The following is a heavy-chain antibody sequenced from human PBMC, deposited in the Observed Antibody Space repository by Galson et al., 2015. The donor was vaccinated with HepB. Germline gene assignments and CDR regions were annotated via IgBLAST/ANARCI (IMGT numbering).Heavy chain of an antibody. Sequence: SVKVSCKASGGTFSSYAISWVRQAPGQGLEWMGWISAYNGNTNYAQKLQGRVTMTTDTSTSTAYMELRSLRSDDTAVYYCAREGMATVVTPENYYYYGMDVWGQGTLVTVSS. CDR3: AREGMATVVTPENYYYYGMDV. CDR2: ISAYNGNT. J-gene: IGHJ6*02. CDR1: GGTFSSYA. V-gene: IGHV1-18*01. D-gene: IGHD4-23*01.